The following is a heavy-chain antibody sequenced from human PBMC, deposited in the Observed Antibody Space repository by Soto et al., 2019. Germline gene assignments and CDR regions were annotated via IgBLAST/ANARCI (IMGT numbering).Heavy chain of an antibody. J-gene: IGHJ4*02. CDR2: INPSGGST. Sequence: GASVKVSCKASGYTFTSYYMHWVRQAPGQGLEWMGIINPSGGSTSYAQKFQGRVTMTRDTSTSTVYMELSSLRSEDTAVYYCAREGSGSYYNIPSKPIDYWGQGTLVTVSS. CDR1: GYTFTSYY. V-gene: IGHV1-46*03. CDR3: AREGSGSYYNIPSKPIDY. D-gene: IGHD3-10*01.